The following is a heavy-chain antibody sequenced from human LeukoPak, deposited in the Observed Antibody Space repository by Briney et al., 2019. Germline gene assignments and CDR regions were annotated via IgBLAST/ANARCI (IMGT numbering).Heavy chain of an antibody. V-gene: IGHV5-51*01. D-gene: IGHD2-2*01. Sequence: GESLKISCKGSGYSFTSYWIGWVRQMPGKGLEWMGIIYPGDSETRYSPSFQGQVTISADKSISTAYLQWSSLKASDTAMYYCARGIVVVPAAPGIGAFDIWGQGTMVTVSS. CDR1: GYSFTSYW. CDR2: IYPGDSET. J-gene: IGHJ3*02. CDR3: ARGIVVVPAAPGIGAFDI.